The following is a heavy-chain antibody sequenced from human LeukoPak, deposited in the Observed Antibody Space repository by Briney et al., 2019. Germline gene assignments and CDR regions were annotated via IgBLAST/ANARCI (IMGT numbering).Heavy chain of an antibody. D-gene: IGHD1-1*01. Sequence: GGSLRLSCAASGFSFGTSWMSWVRQAPEKGLEWVANMNLDGSEKYYVDSVKGRFTISRDNAESSLFLQMSSLRAEDTAVYYCARGLEDGMDVWGQGTTVTVSS. V-gene: IGHV3-7*01. CDR1: GFSFGTSW. CDR3: ARGLEDGMDV. CDR2: MNLDGSEK. J-gene: IGHJ6*02.